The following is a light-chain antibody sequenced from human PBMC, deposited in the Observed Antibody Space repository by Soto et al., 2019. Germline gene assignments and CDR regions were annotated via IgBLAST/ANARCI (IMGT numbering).Light chain of an antibody. V-gene: IGKV3D-15*01. J-gene: IGKJ5*01. CDR3: HQRSNWPPDT. CDR1: QSVRSN. Sequence: DIVMTQSPATLSLSPGEGATLSCRASQSVRSNLGWYQQKPGQAPRLLIYGASTRATGVPARFSGSGSGTDFTLTISSLEPEDFAVYYCHQRSNWPPDTFGQGTRLEIK. CDR2: GAS.